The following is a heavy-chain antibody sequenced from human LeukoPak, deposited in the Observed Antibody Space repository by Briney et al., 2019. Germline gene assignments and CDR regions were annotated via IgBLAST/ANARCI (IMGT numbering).Heavy chain of an antibody. CDR3: ARDYCSGPKCYFIDY. J-gene: IGHJ4*02. CDR1: GFTFSNYS. CDR2: ITSSSTV. V-gene: IGHV3-48*04. D-gene: IGHD2-15*01. Sequence: GGSLRLSCAASGFTFSNYSMNWVRQAPGKGLEWVSYITSSSTVYYAGSVKGRFTISRDDAKNSLFLQMNSLRAEDTAVYYCARDYCSGPKCYFIDYWGQGALVTVSS.